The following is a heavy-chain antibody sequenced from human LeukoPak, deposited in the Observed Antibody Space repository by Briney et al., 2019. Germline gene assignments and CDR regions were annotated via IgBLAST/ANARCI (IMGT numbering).Heavy chain of an antibody. V-gene: IGHV3-30-3*01. CDR2: ISYNGSHK. J-gene: IGHJ3*02. CDR3: ARRIVTPTTGALDI. Sequence: GGSLRLSCAASGFSFSTYAMHWARQAPGKGLEWVGVISYNGSHKYYAGSVKGRFTISRDNSKNTLYLQMNGLRTDDTSTYYCARRIVTPTTGALDIWGQGTRVTVSS. CDR1: GFSFSTYA. D-gene: IGHD1-26*01.